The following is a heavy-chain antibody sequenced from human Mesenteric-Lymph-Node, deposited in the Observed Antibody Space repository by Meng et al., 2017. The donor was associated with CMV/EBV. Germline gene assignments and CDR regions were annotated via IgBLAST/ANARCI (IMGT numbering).Heavy chain of an antibody. CDR2: IYYSGST. CDR1: GGSISSSSYY. Sequence: QLQLQESVPGLVKPSETLSLPCTVPGGSISSSSYYWGWIRQPPGKGLEWIGSIYYSGSTYYNPSLKSRVTISVDTSKNQFSLKLSSVTAADTAVYYCARPHYYGSGSSPWFDPWGQGTLVTVSS. V-gene: IGHV4-39*01. D-gene: IGHD3-10*01. J-gene: IGHJ5*02. CDR3: ARPHYYGSGSSPWFDP.